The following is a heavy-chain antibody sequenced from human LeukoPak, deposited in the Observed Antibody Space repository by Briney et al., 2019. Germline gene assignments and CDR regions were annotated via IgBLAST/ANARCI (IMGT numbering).Heavy chain of an antibody. CDR2: IYYSGST. V-gene: IGHV4-59*01. D-gene: IGHD3-10*01. J-gene: IGHJ4*02. CDR1: GGSISSYY. CDR3: AREGSGSYYMAFDY. Sequence: PSETLSLTCTVAGGSISSYYWSWIRQPPGKGLGWIGYIYYSGSTNYNPSLKRRVTISVDTSKNQFSLKLSSVTAADTAVYYCAREGSGSYYMAFDYWGQGTLVTVSS.